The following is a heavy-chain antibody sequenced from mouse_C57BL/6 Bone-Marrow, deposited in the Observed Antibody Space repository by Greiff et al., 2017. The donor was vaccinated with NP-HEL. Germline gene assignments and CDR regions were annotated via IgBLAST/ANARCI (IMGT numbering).Heavy chain of an antibody. CDR1: GYTFTSYW. Sequence: QVQLKQPGAELVKPGASVKMSCKASGYTFTSYWITWVKQRPGQGLEWIGDIYPGSGSTNYNEKFKGKATLTVDTSSSTAYMQLSRLTSEDSAFYYCARRFPDCYAMDYWGQGTSVTVSS. CDR2: IYPGSGST. CDR3: ARRFPDCYAMDY. V-gene: IGHV1-55*01. J-gene: IGHJ4*01.